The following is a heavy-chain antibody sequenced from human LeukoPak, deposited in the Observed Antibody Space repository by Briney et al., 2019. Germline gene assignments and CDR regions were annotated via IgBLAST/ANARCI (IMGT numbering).Heavy chain of an antibody. Sequence: ASVKVSCKASGYTFTSYGISWVRQAPGQGLEWMGWISAYNGNTNYAQKFQGRVTITRNTSISTAYMELSSLRSEDTAVYYCARDYAFLVPAAGRVFDYWGQGTLVTVSS. V-gene: IGHV1-18*01. CDR1: GYTFTSYG. D-gene: IGHD2-2*01. CDR3: ARDYAFLVPAAGRVFDY. CDR2: ISAYNGNT. J-gene: IGHJ4*02.